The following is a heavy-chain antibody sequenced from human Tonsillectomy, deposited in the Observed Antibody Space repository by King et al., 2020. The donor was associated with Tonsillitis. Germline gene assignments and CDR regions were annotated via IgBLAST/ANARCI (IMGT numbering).Heavy chain of an antibody. J-gene: IGHJ4*02. Sequence: DVQLVESGGGLVQPGGSLRLSCAASVFTFSTYAMSWVRQAPGKGLEWVSAISCSGASTYYADSVRGRFTISRDNSKNKLYLEMNSLRAEDTAVYNCAKAMGYSYLYYFDYWGQGTLVTVSS. V-gene: IGHV3-23*04. CDR1: VFTFSTYA. D-gene: IGHD5-18*01. CDR2: ISCSGAST. CDR3: AKAMGYSYLYYFDY.